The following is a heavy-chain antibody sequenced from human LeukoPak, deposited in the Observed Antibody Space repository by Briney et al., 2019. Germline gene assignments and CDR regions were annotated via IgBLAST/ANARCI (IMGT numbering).Heavy chain of an antibody. J-gene: IGHJ4*02. Sequence: GGSLRLSCAASGFTFSSYDKNWVRQAPGKGLEWISYISSSGTTKYYADSVKGRFTISRDNAKNSLFFQMNSLGAEDTAVYYCARDPAVSYDYVWGSFAGYWGQGTLVTVSS. D-gene: IGHD3-16*01. CDR2: ISSSGTTK. CDR3: ARDPAVSYDYVWGSFAGY. CDR1: GFTFSSYD. V-gene: IGHV3-48*03.